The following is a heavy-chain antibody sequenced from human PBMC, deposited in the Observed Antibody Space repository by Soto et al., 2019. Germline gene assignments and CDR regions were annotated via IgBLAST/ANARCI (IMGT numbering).Heavy chain of an antibody. D-gene: IGHD5-12*01. Sequence: QVQLVQSGAEVKKPGASVKVSCKASGYTFTSYAMDWVRQAPGQRLEWMGWINAGNGNTKYSQKFQGRVTITRDTSASTGYMELSSLRSEDTAVYYCARDLWGGYVTYYYYYGMDVWGQGTTVTVSS. V-gene: IGHV1-3*01. CDR1: GYTFTSYA. J-gene: IGHJ6*02. CDR3: ARDLWGGYVTYYYYYGMDV. CDR2: INAGNGNT.